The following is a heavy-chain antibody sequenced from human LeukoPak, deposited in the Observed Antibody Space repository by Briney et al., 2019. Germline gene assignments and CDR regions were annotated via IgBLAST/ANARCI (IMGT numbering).Heavy chain of an antibody. CDR3: ATARLVKSTFIVRETKPLVS. V-gene: IGHV1-69*05. CDR1: GGTLNSYA. D-gene: IGHD2/OR15-2a*01. Sequence: SVKVSCKASGGTLNSYAISWGRQAPGRGLEWMGGIILIFGTSNYAQKVQGRVTITTYESTTTAYMELSSLRSDDTAIYYCATARLVKSTFIVRETKPLVSWGQGTLVAVSS. CDR2: IILIFGTS. J-gene: IGHJ4*02.